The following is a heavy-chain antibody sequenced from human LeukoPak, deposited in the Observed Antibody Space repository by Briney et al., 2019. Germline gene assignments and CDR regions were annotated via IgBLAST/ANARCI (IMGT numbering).Heavy chain of an antibody. V-gene: IGHV3-30*18. D-gene: IGHD3-9*01. Sequence: GGSLRLSCAASGFTFSTYGMHWVRQAPGKGLEWVAVISYDGGNQNYADSVKGRFTISRDNSKNTLYLQMDSLRTEDTAVYHCAKDPGRGMTGYTGNWLDPWGQGTLVTVSS. CDR2: ISYDGGNQ. CDR1: GFTFSTYG. CDR3: AKDPGRGMTGYTGNWLDP. J-gene: IGHJ5*01.